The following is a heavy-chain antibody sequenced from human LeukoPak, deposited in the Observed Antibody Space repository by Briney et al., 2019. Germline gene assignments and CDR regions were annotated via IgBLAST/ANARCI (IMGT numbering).Heavy chain of an antibody. CDR2: INAGNGNT. J-gene: IGHJ3*02. CDR1: GYTFTNYG. V-gene: IGHV1-3*01. CDR3: ARETIGGAFDI. D-gene: IGHD3-9*01. Sequence: ASLKVSCKASGYTFTNYGITWVRQAPGQRLEWMGWINAGNGNTKYSQKFQGRVTITRDTSASTAYMELSSLRSEDTAVYYCARETIGGAFDIWGQGTMVTVSS.